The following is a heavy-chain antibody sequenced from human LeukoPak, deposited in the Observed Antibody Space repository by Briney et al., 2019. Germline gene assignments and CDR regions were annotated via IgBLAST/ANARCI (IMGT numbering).Heavy chain of an antibody. V-gene: IGHV3-33*01. J-gene: IGHJ4*02. CDR2: IWYDGSNK. CDR1: GFTFSSYG. Sequence: GRSLRLSCAASGFTFSSYGMHWVRQAPGKGLEWVAVIWYDGSNKYYADSVKGRFTISRDNSKNTLYLQMNSLRAEDTAVYYCARDREGQRLMIRGVIDYWGQGTLVTVSS. CDR3: ARDREGQRLMIRGVIDY. D-gene: IGHD3-10*01.